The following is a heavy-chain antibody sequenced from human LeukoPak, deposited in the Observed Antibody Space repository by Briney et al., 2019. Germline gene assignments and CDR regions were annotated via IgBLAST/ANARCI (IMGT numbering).Heavy chain of an antibody. V-gene: IGHV4-34*12. CDR3: AKTLYDYVWGTYRSRRLLWFDP. D-gene: IGHD3-16*02. Sequence: PGGSLRLSCAASGFTFSSHWMSWVRQAPGKGLEWIGEVIDTGITNYNPSLKSRVTISVDTSKNQFSLKLSSVTAADTAVYYCAKTLYDYVWGTYRSRRLLWFDPWGQGTLVTVSS. CDR2: VIDTGIT. J-gene: IGHJ5*02. CDR1: GFTFSSHW.